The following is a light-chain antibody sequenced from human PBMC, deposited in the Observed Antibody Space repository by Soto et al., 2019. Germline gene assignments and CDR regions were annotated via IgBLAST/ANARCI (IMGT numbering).Light chain of an antibody. Sequence: EIVMTQSPATLSVSPGERVTFSCRASQSVSSNLAWYQQKPGQAPRLLIYGAFTRATGIPARFSGSGSGTEFTLTISSLQPEDFAVYYCQQYNNWPPLTFGGGTKVEIK. CDR3: QQYNNWPPLT. CDR1: QSVSSN. J-gene: IGKJ4*01. V-gene: IGKV3-15*01. CDR2: GAF.